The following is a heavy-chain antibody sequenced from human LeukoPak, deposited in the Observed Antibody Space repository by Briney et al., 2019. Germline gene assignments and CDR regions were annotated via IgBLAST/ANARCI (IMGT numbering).Heavy chain of an antibody. D-gene: IGHD4-17*01. CDR3: AKHKENYGDSCLDDY. CDR1: GFTFSHYA. Sequence: GGSLRLSCAASGFTFSHYAMTWVRQGPGQGLEWVSTVSESGDSIYYADSVKGRFIISRDNSKNTLYLQMNSLRGEDTAVYYCAKHKENYGDSCLDDYWGQGTLVTVSS. J-gene: IGHJ4*02. V-gene: IGHV3-23*01. CDR2: VSESGDSI.